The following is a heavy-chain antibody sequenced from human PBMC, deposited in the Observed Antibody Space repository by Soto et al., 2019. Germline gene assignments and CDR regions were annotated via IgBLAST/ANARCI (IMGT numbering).Heavy chain of an antibody. Sequence: QLQLQESGPGLVKPSETLSLTCTVSGGPISSSSYYWGWIRQPPGKGLEWIGSIYYSGSTYYNPPLKRRVTIAVDTSKNQFSLKLSSVTAADTAVYYCARHPEGGYYYYMDVWGKGTTVTVSS. J-gene: IGHJ6*03. CDR2: IYYSGST. CDR1: GGPISSSSYY. V-gene: IGHV4-39*01. D-gene: IGHD3-16*01. CDR3: ARHPEGGYYYYMDV.